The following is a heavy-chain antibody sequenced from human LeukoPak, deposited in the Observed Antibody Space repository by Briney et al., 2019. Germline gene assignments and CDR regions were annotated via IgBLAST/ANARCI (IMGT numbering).Heavy chain of an antibody. CDR1: EFSVGSNY. D-gene: IGHD3-22*01. J-gene: IGHJ4*02. CDR2: ISYDGSNK. Sequence: GSLPLSCPASEFSVGSNYMTWVRQAPGKGLEGVAVISYDGSNKYYADSVKGRFTISRDNSKNTLYLQMNSLKTEDTAVYYCTRAGRYYDPFDYWGQGTLVTVSS. V-gene: IGHV3-30*03. CDR3: TRAGRYYDPFDY.